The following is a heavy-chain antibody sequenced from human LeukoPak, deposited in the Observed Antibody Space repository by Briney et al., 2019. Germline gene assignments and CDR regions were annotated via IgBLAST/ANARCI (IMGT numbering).Heavy chain of an antibody. CDR2: FDPEDGET. D-gene: IGHD6-19*01. Sequence: ASVKVSCKVSGYTLTELSMHWVRQAPGKGLEWMGGFDPEDGETIYAQKFQGRVTMTEDTSTDTAYMELSSLRSDDTAVYYCARNLIAVAGTDEDYWGQGTLVTVSS. CDR3: ARNLIAVAGTDEDY. V-gene: IGHV1-24*01. CDR1: GYTLTELS. J-gene: IGHJ4*02.